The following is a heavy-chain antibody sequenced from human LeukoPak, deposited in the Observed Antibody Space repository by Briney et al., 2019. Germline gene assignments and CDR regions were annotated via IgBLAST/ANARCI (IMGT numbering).Heavy chain of an antibody. CDR1: GFTFSSYW. Sequence: GGSLRLSCAASGFTFSSYWMHWVRQAPGKGLVWVSRINSDGSSTSYADSVKGRFTISRDNAKNTLYLQMNSLRAEDTAVYYCAKDTGRITITVPKDAFDIWGQGTMVTVSS. CDR3: AKDTGRITITVPKDAFDI. J-gene: IGHJ3*02. V-gene: IGHV3-74*01. CDR2: INSDGSST. D-gene: IGHD1-20*01.